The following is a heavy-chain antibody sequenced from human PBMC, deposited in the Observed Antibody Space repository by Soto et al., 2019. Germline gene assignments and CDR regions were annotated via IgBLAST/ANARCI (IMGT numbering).Heavy chain of an antibody. CDR2: IYYSGST. V-gene: IGHV4-61*01. D-gene: IGHD3-9*01. Sequence: SETLSLTCTVSGGYISSGYYYWSWIRQPPGKGLEWIGYIYYSGSTNYNPSLKSRVTISVDTSKNQFSLKLNSMTAADTAVYYCARGNLYYDILTGRLEHDAFDIWGQGTMVTVSS. CDR1: GGYISSGYYY. CDR3: ARGNLYYDILTGRLEHDAFDI. J-gene: IGHJ3*02.